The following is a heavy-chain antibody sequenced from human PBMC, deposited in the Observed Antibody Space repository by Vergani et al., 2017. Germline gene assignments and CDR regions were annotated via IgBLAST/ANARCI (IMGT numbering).Heavy chain of an antibody. CDR2: INAGNGNT. CDR3: ARDQDIVVVVASGAFDI. Sequence: QVQLVQSGAEVQKPGASVKVSCKASGYTFTSYAMHWVRQAPGQRLEWMGWINAGNGNTKYSQKFQGRVTITRDTYASTAYMELSSLRSEDTAVYYCARDQDIVVVVASGAFDIWGQGTMVTVSS. D-gene: IGHD2-15*01. V-gene: IGHV1-3*01. J-gene: IGHJ3*02. CDR1: GYTFTSYA.